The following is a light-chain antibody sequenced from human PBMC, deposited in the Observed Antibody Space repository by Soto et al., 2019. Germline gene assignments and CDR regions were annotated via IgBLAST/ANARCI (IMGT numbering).Light chain of an antibody. CDR1: QSVGSD. Sequence: EIVMTQSPATLSVSPGERATLSCRASQSVGSDVAWYRQRPGQAPRLLIYGASTRAMNIPARFSGSGSRTEFTLTISSLQSEDFVTYYCQQYNNWPATFGQGAKVEIK. CDR3: QQYNNWPAT. V-gene: IGKV3-15*01. CDR2: GAS. J-gene: IGKJ1*01.